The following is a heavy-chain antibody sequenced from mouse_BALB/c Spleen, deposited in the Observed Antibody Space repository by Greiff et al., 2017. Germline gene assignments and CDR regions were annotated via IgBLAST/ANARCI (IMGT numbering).Heavy chain of an antibody. CDR2: ISDGGSYT. CDR1: GFTFSGYY. Sequence: EVQLVESGGGLAKPGGSLKLSCAASGFTFSGYYMHWVRQTPEKGLEWVATISDGGSYTYYPDSVKGRFTISRDNAKNNLYLQMSSLKSEDTAMYYYESEGDGCYGAYWGQGTLVTVSA. CDR3: ESEGDGCYGAY. V-gene: IGHV5-4*02. J-gene: IGHJ3*01. D-gene: IGHD2-3*01.